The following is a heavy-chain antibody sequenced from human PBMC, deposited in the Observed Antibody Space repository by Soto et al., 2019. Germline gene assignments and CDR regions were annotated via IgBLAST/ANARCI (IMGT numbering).Heavy chain of an antibody. J-gene: IGHJ4*02. CDR2: IYYSGST. V-gene: IGHV4-59*01. CDR3: ARSTPHWEGIAVATPHYYFDY. CDR1: GGSISSYY. Sequence: PSETLSLTCTVSGGSISSYYWSWIRQPPGKGLEWIGYIYYSGSTNYNPSLKSRVTISVDTSKNQFSLKLSSVTAADTAVYYCARSTPHWEGIAVATPHYYFDYWGQGTLVTVSS. D-gene: IGHD6-19*01.